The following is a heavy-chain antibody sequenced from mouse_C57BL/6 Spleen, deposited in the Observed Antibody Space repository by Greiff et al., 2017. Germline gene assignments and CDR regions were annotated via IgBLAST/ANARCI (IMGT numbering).Heavy chain of an antibody. J-gene: IGHJ2*01. Sequence: QVQLKESGPELVKPGASVKISCTASGYAFSSSWMNWVKQRPGKGLEWIGRIYPGDGDTNYNGKFKGKATLTADKSSSTAYMQLSSLTSEDSAVYFCAREDYSNYRRSFYFDYWGQGTTLTVSS. V-gene: IGHV1-82*01. CDR3: AREDYSNYRRSFYFDY. CDR1: GYAFSSSW. D-gene: IGHD2-5*01. CDR2: IYPGDGDT.